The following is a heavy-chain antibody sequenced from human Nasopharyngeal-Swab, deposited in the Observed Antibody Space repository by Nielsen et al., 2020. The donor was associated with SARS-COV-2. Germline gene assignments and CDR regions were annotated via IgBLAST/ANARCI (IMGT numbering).Heavy chain of an antibody. CDR1: GFTFSNYE. CDR2: IGGGGSHI. CDR3: VRASRARS. Sequence: GESLKISCAASGFTFSNYEMNWVRQAPGKGLEWVSYIGGGGSHIYYADSVKGRFTISRDNAEKSLYLQMSSLRAEDTAVYYCVRASRARSWGQGTLLTVSS. J-gene: IGHJ5*02. V-gene: IGHV3-48*03.